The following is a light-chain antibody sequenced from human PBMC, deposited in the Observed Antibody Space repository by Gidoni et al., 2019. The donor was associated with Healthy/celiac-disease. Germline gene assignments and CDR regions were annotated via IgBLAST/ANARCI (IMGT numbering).Light chain of an antibody. CDR2: EGS. J-gene: IGLJ2*01. Sequence: QSALPHPASVSGSPGPAITLSCTGTSRYVGSYNLVSWYQQQPGKAPKLMIYEGSKRPSGVSNRFSGSKSGNTASLTISGLQAEDEADYYCCSYAGSSTYVVFGGGTKLTVL. CDR1: SRYVGSYNL. V-gene: IGLV2-23*01. CDR3: CSYAGSSTYVV.